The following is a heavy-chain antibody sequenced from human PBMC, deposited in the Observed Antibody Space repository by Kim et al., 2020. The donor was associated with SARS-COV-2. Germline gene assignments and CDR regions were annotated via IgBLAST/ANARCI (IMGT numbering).Heavy chain of an antibody. CDR3: ARDSYGGKERTTAFDY. J-gene: IGHJ4*02. Sequence: KFQGRVTITADESTSTAYMELSSLRSEDTAVYYCARDSYGGKERTTAFDYWGQGTLVTVSS. D-gene: IGHD4-17*01. V-gene: IGHV1-69*01.